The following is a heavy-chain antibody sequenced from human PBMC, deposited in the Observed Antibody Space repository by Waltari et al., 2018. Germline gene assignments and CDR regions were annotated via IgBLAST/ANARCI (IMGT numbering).Heavy chain of an antibody. CDR1: GASVTSGH. J-gene: IGHJ5*02. V-gene: IGHV4-59*02. CDR3: VRDRQYTDYAGERFDV. Sequence: QVQLQESGPGLVEPSETLSLPCVVSGASVTSGHWSWFRHTPGKGLEWIAWIYGGSGTTDHNPSLKSRLTISTDTSKNQVSLKVSFVTAADTAVYYCVRDRQYTDYAGERFDVWGPGLLVTVYS. CDR2: IYGGSGTT. D-gene: IGHD4-17*01.